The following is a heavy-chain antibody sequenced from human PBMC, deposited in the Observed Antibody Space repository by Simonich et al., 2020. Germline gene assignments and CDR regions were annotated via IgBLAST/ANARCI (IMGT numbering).Heavy chain of an antibody. V-gene: IGHV1-2*06. CDR2: INPNSGGT. CDR1: GYTFTGYY. Sequence: QVQLVQSGAEVKKPGASVKVSCKGSGYTFTGYYMHWVRRPPGQGVEWMGRINPNSGGTNYAQKVQGRVTMTRDTSISTAYMELSRLRSDDTAVYYCAMEYFQHWGQGTLVTVSS. CDR3: AMEYFQH. J-gene: IGHJ1*01.